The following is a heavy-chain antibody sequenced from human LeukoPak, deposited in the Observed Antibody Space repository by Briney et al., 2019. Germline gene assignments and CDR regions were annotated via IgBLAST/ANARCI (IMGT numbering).Heavy chain of an antibody. CDR2: IYYNGGS. V-gene: IGHV4-30-4*01. J-gene: IGHJ5*02. D-gene: IGHD3-10*01. Sequence: SQTLSLTCTVSGDSVSSGDYYWNWIRQTPGKGLEWIGYIYYNGGSHYNPSLKSRVIISGDTSHNQFSLRLSSVTAADTAVYYCARDYYGSGSFEPWGQGTLVTVSS. CDR1: GDSVSSGDYY. CDR3: ARDYYGSGSFEP.